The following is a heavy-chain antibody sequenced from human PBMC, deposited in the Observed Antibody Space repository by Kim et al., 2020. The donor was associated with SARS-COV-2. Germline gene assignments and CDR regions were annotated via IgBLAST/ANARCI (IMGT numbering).Heavy chain of an antibody. CDR1: GFTFSSYG. J-gene: IGHJ3*02. D-gene: IGHD2-2*01. V-gene: IGHV3-30*18. CDR3: ANDIVVVPAAFDAFDI. CDR2: ISYDGSNK. Sequence: GGSLRLSCAASGFTFSSYGMHWVRQAPGKGLEWVAVISYDGSNKYYADSVKGRFTISRDNSKNTLYLQMNSLRAEDTAVYYCANDIVVVPAAFDAFDIWG.